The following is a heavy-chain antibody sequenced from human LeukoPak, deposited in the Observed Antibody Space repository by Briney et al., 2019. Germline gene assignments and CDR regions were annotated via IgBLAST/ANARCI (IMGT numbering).Heavy chain of an antibody. V-gene: IGHV4-59*01. CDR1: GGSISSYY. Sequence: SETLSLTCTVSGGSISSYYWSWIRQPPGKGLEWIGCIYYSGSTNYNPSLKSRVTISVDTSKNQFSLKLSSVTAADTAVYYCARVRGYSYGPYYYYYYMDVWGKGTTVTVSS. J-gene: IGHJ6*03. CDR3: ARVRGYSYGPYYYYYYMDV. D-gene: IGHD5-18*01. CDR2: IYYSGST.